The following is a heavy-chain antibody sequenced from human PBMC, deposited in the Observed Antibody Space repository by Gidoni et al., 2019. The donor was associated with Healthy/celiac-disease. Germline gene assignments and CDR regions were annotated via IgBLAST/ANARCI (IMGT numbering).Heavy chain of an antibody. V-gene: IGHV3-53*02. CDR3: ARHVSGDKTTVGPPDI. CDR2: IYRGGST. J-gene: IGHJ3*02. Sequence: EVQLVETGGGVSQPGGSLRLSCAASGFTVSSNYMSWVSQAPGKWLEWVSVIYRGGSTYYADSVKGRFTISRDNSKNTLYLQMNSLRAEDTAVYYCARHVSGDKTTVGPPDIWSQGTMVTVSS. D-gene: IGHD7-27*01. CDR1: GFTVSSNY.